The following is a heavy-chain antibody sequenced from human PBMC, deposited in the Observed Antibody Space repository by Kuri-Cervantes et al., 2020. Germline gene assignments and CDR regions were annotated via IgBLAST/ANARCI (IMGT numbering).Heavy chain of an antibody. Sequence: GESLKISCVSSGFTFSDYGMHWVRQAPGKGLEWVAVTWYDGSNKYYADSVKGRFTISRDNSKNTLYLQMNSLTTEDTAMYYCARDRKFGAYDALDYWGQGTLVTVSS. CDR1: GFTFSDYG. V-gene: IGHV3-30*19. CDR3: ARDRKFGAYDALDY. CDR2: TWYDGSNK. J-gene: IGHJ4*02. D-gene: IGHD5-12*01.